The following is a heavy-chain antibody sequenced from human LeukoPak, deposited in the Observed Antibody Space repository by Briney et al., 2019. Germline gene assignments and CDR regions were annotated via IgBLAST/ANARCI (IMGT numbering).Heavy chain of an antibody. CDR2: IWYDGSNK. D-gene: IGHD6-19*01. V-gene: IGHV3-33*01. Sequence: HPGGSLRLSCAASGFTFSSYGMPWVRQAPGRGLEWVAVIWYDGSNKYYADSVKGRFTISRDNSKNTLYLQMNSLRAEDTAVYYCARAQEGSSGWYRAFDYWGQGTLVTVSS. CDR1: GFTFSSYG. CDR3: ARAQEGSSGWYRAFDY. J-gene: IGHJ4*02.